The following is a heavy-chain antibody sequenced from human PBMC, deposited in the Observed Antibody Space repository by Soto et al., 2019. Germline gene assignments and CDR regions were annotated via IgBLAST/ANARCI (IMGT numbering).Heavy chain of an antibody. CDR3: ARLPRDCNKTSCYYADH. D-gene: IGHD2-2*01. CDR1: GYGFNTNW. Sequence: PGESLKISCSGSGYGFNTNWFGWVRQLPGKGLEWVGIMYPGDSDTRYNPSLQGHVTLSADVTVSTAFLQWRSLKTSDTGMYFCARLPRDCNKTSCYYADHWGHGTQVTVSS. V-gene: IGHV5-51*01. CDR2: MYPGDSDT. J-gene: IGHJ4*01.